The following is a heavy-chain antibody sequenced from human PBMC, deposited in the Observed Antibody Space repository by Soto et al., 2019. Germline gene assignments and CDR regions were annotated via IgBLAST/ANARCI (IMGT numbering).Heavy chain of an antibody. V-gene: IGHV4-34*01. CDR2: INHSGIT. CDR1: GGSFSDYY. D-gene: IGHD1-1*01. J-gene: IGHJ6*02. Sequence: ASETLSLTCAVYGGSFSDYYWSWIRQPPGKGLEWIGEINHSGITNYNPSLKSRVTMSVDTSKNQFSLKLSSVTAADTAVYYCARRVGTMDVWGQGTTVTVSS. CDR3: ARRVGTMDV.